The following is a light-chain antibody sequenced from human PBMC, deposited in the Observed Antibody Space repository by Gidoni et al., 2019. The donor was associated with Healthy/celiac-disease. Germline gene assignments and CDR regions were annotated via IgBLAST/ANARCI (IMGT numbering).Light chain of an antibody. Sequence: SYELTLPFSVSVSPGQTARITCSGDVLAKKYARWFQQKPGQAPVLVIYKDSERPSGIPERFSGSSSGTTVTLTINGAQVEDEADYYCNSAADNNLGVFGGGTKLTVL. V-gene: IGLV3-27*01. J-gene: IGLJ3*02. CDR1: VLAKKY. CDR2: KDS. CDR3: NSAADNNLGV.